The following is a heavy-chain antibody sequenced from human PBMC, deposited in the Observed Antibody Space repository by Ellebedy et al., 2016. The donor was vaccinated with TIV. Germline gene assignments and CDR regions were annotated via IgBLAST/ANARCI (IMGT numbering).Heavy chain of an antibody. CDR1: GYTFTGYY. Sequence: AASVKVSCKASGYTFTGYYMHWVRQAPGQGLEWLGWIIPNSGGTNFAQKFQGRVTMTRDTSISTAYMELSRLISDDTAVYYCARGADYGDFDYWGQGTLVTVSS. CDR3: ARGADYGDFDY. J-gene: IGHJ4*02. D-gene: IGHD4-17*01. V-gene: IGHV1-2*02. CDR2: IIPNSGGT.